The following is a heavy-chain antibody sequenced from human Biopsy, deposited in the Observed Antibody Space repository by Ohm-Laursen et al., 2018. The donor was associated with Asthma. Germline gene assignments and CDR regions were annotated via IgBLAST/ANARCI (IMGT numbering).Heavy chain of an antibody. V-gene: IGHV7-4-1*02. Sequence: SVKVSCKASGYSVTRYAINWVRQAPGQGLEWMGWINTNTGNPTYAQGFTGRFVFSLDTSANTAHLQISSLKAEDTAVYYCARMISYYHEMRAPFFDYWGQGTLVTVSS. D-gene: IGHD3-22*01. CDR1: GYSVTRYA. CDR2: INTNTGNP. CDR3: ARMISYYHEMRAPFFDY. J-gene: IGHJ4*02.